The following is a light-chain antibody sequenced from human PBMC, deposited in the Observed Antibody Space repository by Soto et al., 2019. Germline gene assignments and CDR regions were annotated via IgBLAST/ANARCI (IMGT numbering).Light chain of an antibody. CDR2: DAS. CDR1: HDISKY. CDR3: QQYDNLRLT. J-gene: IGKJ4*01. V-gene: IGKV1-33*01. Sequence: DIQMTQSPSSVSASVGDRVTITCRASHDISKYLNWYQLKPGKAPRVLIYDASILETGVPSRFSGSGSGTDYTLTITSLQPEDSAIYYCQQYDNLRLTFGGGTKVEIK.